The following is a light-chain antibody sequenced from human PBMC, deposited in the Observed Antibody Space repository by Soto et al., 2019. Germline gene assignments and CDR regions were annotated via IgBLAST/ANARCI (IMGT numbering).Light chain of an antibody. Sequence: QSALTQPPSASGSPGQSVTISCTGTSSDVGAYNYVSWYQQYPGKAPKLMIYEVNKRPSGVPDRFSGSKSGKTASLTVSGLQPEDGAGYHCTSYAGSNIWVFGGGTKLTVL. V-gene: IGLV2-8*01. CDR3: TSYAGSNIWV. CDR1: SSDVGAYNY. CDR2: EVN. J-gene: IGLJ3*02.